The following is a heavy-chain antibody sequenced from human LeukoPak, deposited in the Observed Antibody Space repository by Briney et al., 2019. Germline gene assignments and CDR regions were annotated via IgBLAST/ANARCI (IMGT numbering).Heavy chain of an antibody. D-gene: IGHD3-22*01. CDR3: AKITMIVVVRDAFDI. CDR1: GFTVTNDY. Sequence: GGSLRLSCAVSGFTVTNDYMNWVRQAPGKGLEWVSIIYSGGSTYYADSVKGRFTISRDNSKNTLYLQMNSLRAEDTAVYYCAKITMIVVVRDAFDIWGQGTMVTVSS. CDR2: IYSGGST. J-gene: IGHJ3*02. V-gene: IGHV3-66*01.